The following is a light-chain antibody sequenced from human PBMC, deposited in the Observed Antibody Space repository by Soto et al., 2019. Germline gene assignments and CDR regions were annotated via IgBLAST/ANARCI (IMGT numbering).Light chain of an antibody. Sequence: KMSISLVALSSSVGDGDDRSCRASQSISSWLAWYQQTPGKAPKLLIFGASNLHIGVPSRFSGSGSGTEFTLTINNLQPEDFATYYCQESVFTLGTFGQGTKLDNK. J-gene: IGKJ1*01. CDR2: GAS. CDR1: QSISSW. V-gene: IGKV1-5*01. CDR3: QESVFTLGT.